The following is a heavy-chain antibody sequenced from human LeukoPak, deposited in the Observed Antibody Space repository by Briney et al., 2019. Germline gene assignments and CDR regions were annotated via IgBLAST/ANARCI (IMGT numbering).Heavy chain of an antibody. CDR1: GYTFTGYY. CDR2: INPNSGGT. J-gene: IGHJ4*02. V-gene: IGHV1-2*02. D-gene: IGHD1-26*01. Sequence: ASVKVSCKASGYTFTGYYMHSVRQAPGQGLEWMGWINPNSGGTNYAQKFQGRVTMTRDTSISTASMELSRRRSDDTAVYYCARVIVGAIDYWGQRTLVTVSP. CDR3: ARVIVGAIDY.